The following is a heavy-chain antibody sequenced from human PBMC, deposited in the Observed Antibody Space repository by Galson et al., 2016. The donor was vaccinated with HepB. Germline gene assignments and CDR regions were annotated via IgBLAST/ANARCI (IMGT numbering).Heavy chain of an antibody. CDR1: GFIFSSYW. D-gene: IGHD3-10*01. V-gene: IGHV3-7*01. Sequence: SLRLSCAASGFIFSSYWMTWVRQAPGKGLECVANIKHDGSYQYYADSVKGRFTISRDNAENSLYLQMNSLRAEDTAVYYCARDSSYKNDYWGQGTLPTVSS. CDR3: ARDSSYKNDY. CDR2: IKHDGSYQ. J-gene: IGHJ4*02.